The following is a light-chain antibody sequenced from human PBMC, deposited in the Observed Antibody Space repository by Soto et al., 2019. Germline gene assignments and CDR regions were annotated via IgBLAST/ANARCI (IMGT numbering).Light chain of an antibody. J-gene: IGLJ2*01. V-gene: IGLV4-69*01. CDR2: LDSDGSH. Sequence: QPVLTQSPSASASLGDSVKLTCTLSSGHSSYAIAWHQQQPEKGPRYLMKLDSDGSHTKGDAIPDRVSGSSSWAERYLTISSLQYEDDYDYYCQTWGTGIHVVFGGGTKLTVL. CDR3: QTWGTGIHVV. CDR1: SGHSSYA.